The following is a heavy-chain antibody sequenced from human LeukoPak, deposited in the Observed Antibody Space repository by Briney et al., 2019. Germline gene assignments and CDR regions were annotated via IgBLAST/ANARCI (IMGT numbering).Heavy chain of an antibody. CDR3: ARGLRIAVAGNIDY. V-gene: IGHV3-30*04. CDR1: GFTFSTYS. J-gene: IGHJ4*02. Sequence: GGSLRLSCAASGFTFSTYSMHWVRQAPGKGLEWVAAISYDGPNKNYADSVKGRFTISRDNSKNTLYLQMNSLRAEDTAVYYCARGLRIAVAGNIDYWGQGTLVTVSS. CDR2: ISYDGPNK. D-gene: IGHD6-19*01.